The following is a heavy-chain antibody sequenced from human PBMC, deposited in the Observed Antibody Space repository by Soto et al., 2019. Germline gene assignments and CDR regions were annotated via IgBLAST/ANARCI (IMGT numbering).Heavy chain of an antibody. J-gene: IGHJ4*02. V-gene: IGHV1-3*01. CDR3: ARAPEVYSRYDY. D-gene: IGHD6-13*01. CDR2: VNAGNGNT. CDR1: GYTFTSYA. Sequence: GASVKVSCKASGYTFTSYAMHWVRQAPGQRLEWMGWVNAGNGNTKYSQKFQGRVTITRDTSASTAYMELSSLRSEDTAVYYCARAPEVYSRYDYWGQGTLVTVSS.